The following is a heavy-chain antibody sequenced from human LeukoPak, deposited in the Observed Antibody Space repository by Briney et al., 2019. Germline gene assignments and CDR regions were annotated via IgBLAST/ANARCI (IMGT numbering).Heavy chain of an antibody. CDR2: ISPSGVTT. J-gene: IGHJ4*02. CDR1: EFTFSNYA. CDR3: AKSLPLAGRRPFFFDY. D-gene: IGHD6-19*01. V-gene: IGHV3-23*01. Sequence: GGPLRLSCAASEFTFSNYAMTWVRQAPGKGLEWVSGISPSGVTTYYADSVQGRFTISRDNSKNTLYLQMNSLSPEDTAIYYCAKSLPLAGRRPFFFDYWGQGTLVTVSS.